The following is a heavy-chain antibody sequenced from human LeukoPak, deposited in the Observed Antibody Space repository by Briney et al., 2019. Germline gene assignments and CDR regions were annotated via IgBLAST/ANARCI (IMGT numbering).Heavy chain of an antibody. D-gene: IGHD2-21*02. CDR2: IYTSGST. CDR3: ARAEVTSEYFQH. V-gene: IGHV4-61*02. Sequence: NTSETLSLTCTVSGGSISSSTYYWGWIRQPAGKGLEWIGRIYTSGSTNYNPSLKSRVTISVDTSKNQFSLKLSSVTAADTAVYYCARAEVTSEYFQHWGQGTLVTVSS. CDR1: GGSISSSTYY. J-gene: IGHJ1*01.